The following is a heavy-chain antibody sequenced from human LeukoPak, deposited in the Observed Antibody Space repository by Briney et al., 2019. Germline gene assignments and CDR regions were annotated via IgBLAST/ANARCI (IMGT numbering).Heavy chain of an antibody. CDR1: GGSISSSSYY. CDR3: ASRSHYDILTGDDY. D-gene: IGHD3-9*01. V-gene: IGHV4-39*01. Sequence: SETLSLTCTVSGGSISSSSYYWGWIRQPPGKGLEWIGSIYYSGSTYYNPSLKSRVTISVGTSKNQFSLKLSSVTAADTAVYYCASRSHYDILTGDDYWGQGTLVTVSS. J-gene: IGHJ4*02. CDR2: IYYSGST.